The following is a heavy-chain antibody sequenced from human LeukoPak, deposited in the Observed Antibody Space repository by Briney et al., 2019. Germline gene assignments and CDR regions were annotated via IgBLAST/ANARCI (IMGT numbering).Heavy chain of an antibody. CDR3: ASGYDSSGYYYGPRDFDY. CDR2: IYYSGST. CDR1: GGSISSSSYY. D-gene: IGHD3-22*01. V-gene: IGHV4-39*01. J-gene: IGHJ4*02. Sequence: SETLSLTCTVSGGSISSSSYYWGWIRQPPGKGLERIGSIYYSGSTYYNPSLKSRVTISVDTSKNQFSLKLSSVTAADTAVYYCASGYDSSGYYYGPRDFDYWGQGTLVTVSS.